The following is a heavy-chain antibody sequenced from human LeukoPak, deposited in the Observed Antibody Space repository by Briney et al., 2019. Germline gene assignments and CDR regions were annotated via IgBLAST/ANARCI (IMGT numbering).Heavy chain of an antibody. CDR1: GFTFSTYG. J-gene: IGHJ4*02. Sequence: SGGSLRLSCAASGFTFSTYGMTWVRQAPGKGLEWVSSISDGSGGSTYYADSVKGRFTISRDNSKNTLYLQMNSLRAEDTAVYYCAKASYYDILTGYYNPFDYWGQGTLVTVSS. CDR3: AKASYYDILTGYYNPFDY. V-gene: IGHV3-23*01. CDR2: ISDGSGGST. D-gene: IGHD3-9*01.